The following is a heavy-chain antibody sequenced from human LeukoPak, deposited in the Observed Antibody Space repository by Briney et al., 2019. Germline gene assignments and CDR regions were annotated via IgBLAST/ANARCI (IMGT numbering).Heavy chain of an antibody. CDR2: INPNDGDT. J-gene: IGHJ4*02. CDR3: ARANFLYCSSTTCLFDY. D-gene: IGHD2-2*01. V-gene: IGHV1-2*02. Sequence: GASVKVSCKASGYTFTDYYMHWVRQPPGQGFEWMGWINPNDGDTNYAQKFQGRVTMTRDTSISTAHMEVSGLRSDDTAVYYCARANFLYCSSTTCLFDYWGQGTLVTVSS. CDR1: GYTFTDYY.